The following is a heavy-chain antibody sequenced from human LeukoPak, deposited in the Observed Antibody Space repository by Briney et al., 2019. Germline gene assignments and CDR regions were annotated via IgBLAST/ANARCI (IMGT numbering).Heavy chain of an antibody. CDR3: ARGASNRFDY. D-gene: IGHD1-14*01. CDR1: GFTFSSYW. V-gene: IGHV3-74*01. CDR2: IYTDGSST. Sequence: GSLRLSCAASGFTFSSYWMHWVRQAPGKGLVWVSRIYTDGSSTNYADSVKGRFTISRDNAKNTLYLQMNSLRGEDTAVYYCARGASNRFDYWGQGTLVTVSS. J-gene: IGHJ4*02.